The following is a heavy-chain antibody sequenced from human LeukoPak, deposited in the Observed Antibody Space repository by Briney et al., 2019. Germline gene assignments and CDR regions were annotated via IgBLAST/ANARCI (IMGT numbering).Heavy chain of an antibody. CDR3: ARHVRKRGIAVAGTPGWFDP. V-gene: IGHV4-39*01. CDR2: VYYSGST. CDR1: GFTFSSYE. D-gene: IGHD6-19*01. Sequence: IPGGSLRLSCAASGFTFSSYEMNWVRQPPGKGLEWIGSVYYSGSTYYNPSLKSRVTISVDTSKNQFSLKLSSVTAADTAVYYCARHVRKRGIAVAGTPGWFDPWGQGTLVTVSS. J-gene: IGHJ5*02.